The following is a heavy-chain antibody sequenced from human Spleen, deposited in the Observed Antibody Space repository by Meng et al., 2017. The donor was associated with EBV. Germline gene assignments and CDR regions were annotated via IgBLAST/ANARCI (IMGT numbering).Heavy chain of an antibody. CDR2: INTNTGHP. CDR3: ARDSTENLDY. CDR1: GYRFTNYA. D-gene: IGHD4-17*01. V-gene: IGHV7-4-1*02. Sequence: QVQLVQSGPELKKPGAPMKVSCKASGYRFTNYAMTWVRQAPGQGLEWMGWINTNTGHPTYAQGFTGRFVFSLDTSVRAAYLQISNLKAEDTAVYYCARDSTENLDYWGQGTLVTVSA. J-gene: IGHJ4*02.